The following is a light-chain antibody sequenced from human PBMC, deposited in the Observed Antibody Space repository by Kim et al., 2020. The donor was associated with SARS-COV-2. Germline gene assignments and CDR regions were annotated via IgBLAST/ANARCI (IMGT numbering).Light chain of an antibody. CDR1: HDINIY. V-gene: IGKV1-16*01. CDR3: QQFDTFPLT. J-gene: IGKJ4*01. Sequence: SASEEVEYTITCRASHDINIYLAWFQQKPGKAPRPLIYSASYLQTGVPSRFSGSGSGTDFTLTISSLQPEDFATYYCQQFDTFPLTFGGGTKLDI. CDR2: SAS.